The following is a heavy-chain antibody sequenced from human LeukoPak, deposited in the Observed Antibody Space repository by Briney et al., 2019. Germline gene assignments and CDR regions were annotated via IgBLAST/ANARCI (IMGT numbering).Heavy chain of an antibody. V-gene: IGHV3-23*01. Sequence: PGGSLRLSCAASGFTSSSYAMSWVRQAPGKGLECASAISGSGGSTYYADSVKGRFTLSRDNSKSTLYLQMNSLRAEDTAVYYCAKLFYTASVYYYYGMDVWGQGTTVTVSS. CDR2: ISGSGGST. J-gene: IGHJ6*02. CDR3: AKLFYTASVYYYYGMDV. CDR1: GFTSSSYA. D-gene: IGHD3-16*01.